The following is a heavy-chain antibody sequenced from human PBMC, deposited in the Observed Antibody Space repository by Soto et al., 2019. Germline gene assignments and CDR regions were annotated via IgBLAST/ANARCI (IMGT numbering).Heavy chain of an antibody. D-gene: IGHD2-2*01. V-gene: IGHV4-31*03. CDR2: IAYSGST. J-gene: IGHJ4*02. CDR1: GGSISSGGYY. CDR3: ARDALSRGSI. Sequence: QVQLQESGPGLVKPSQTLSLTCTVSGGSISSGGYYWSWIRQHPGKGLEWIGYIAYSGSTYYNPSLTSRVINSVDTYKNHFSLKLSSVTAADTAVYYCARDALSRGSIWGQGTLVTVSS.